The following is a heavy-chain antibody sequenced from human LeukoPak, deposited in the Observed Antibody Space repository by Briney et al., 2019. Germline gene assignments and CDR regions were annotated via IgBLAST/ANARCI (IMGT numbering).Heavy chain of an antibody. D-gene: IGHD1-26*01. CDR2: IYSGNSDN. V-gene: IGHV5-51*01. J-gene: IGHJ3*02. Sequence: GESLKICFECGVYIFTIYWIGFRRQMPGKGLEWIGVIYSGNSDNKSFQGQFTISADKSNSTAYLQWSSLKDSDTAMYYCARVDSGSCLRAFDIWGQGTMVTVSS. CDR3: ARVDSGSCLRAFDI. CDR1: VYIFTIYW.